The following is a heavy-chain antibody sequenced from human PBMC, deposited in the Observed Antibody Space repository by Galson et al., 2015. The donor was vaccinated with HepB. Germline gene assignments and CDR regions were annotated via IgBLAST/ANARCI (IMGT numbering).Heavy chain of an antibody. Sequence: TLSLTCPVSGGSINSDGYYWSWIRQHPGKGLEWIGYTYYSGSTYYNPSLRSRVTISVDTSKNQFSLKLSSVTAADTAVYYCARSYLYYYYYMDVWGKRTTVTVSS. CDR3: ARSYLYYYYYMDV. CDR1: GGSINSDGYY. D-gene: IGHD3-10*01. V-gene: IGHV4-31*03. J-gene: IGHJ6*03. CDR2: TYYSGST.